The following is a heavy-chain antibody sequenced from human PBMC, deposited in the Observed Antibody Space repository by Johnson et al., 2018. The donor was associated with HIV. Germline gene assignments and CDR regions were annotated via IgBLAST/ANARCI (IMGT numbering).Heavy chain of an antibody. CDR1: GFSFDDYG. CDR3: YCTDHLGAGSESKGTFDA. J-gene: IGHJ3*01. CDR2: INWNGDSP. V-gene: IGHV3-20*04. Sequence: VQLVESGGGVVRPGGSLRLSCAASGFSFDDYGMSWVRQAPGKGLEWISGINWNGDSPGYADSVKGRFTISRDNSKNTLYLQMTSLRQDDTAVYSCYCTDHLGAGSESKGTFDAWGQGTMVTVSS. D-gene: IGHD3-10*01.